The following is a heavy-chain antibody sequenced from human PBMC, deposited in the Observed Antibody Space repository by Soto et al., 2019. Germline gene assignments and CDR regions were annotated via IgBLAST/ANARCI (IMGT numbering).Heavy chain of an antibody. Sequence: GFPRLSCAASGFTFSSYAMSWVRQAPGKGLEWVSAISGSGGSTYYTDSVKGRFTISRDNSKNTLYLQMNSLRAEDTAVYYCAKNYSGWYHYWGQGTLVTVSS. D-gene: IGHD6-19*01. J-gene: IGHJ4*02. V-gene: IGHV3-23*01. CDR3: AKNYSGWYHY. CDR1: GFTFSSYA. CDR2: ISGSGGST.